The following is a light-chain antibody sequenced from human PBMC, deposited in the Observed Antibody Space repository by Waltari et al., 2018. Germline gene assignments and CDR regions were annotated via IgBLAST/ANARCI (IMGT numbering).Light chain of an antibody. CDR2: DAS. V-gene: IGKV3-11*01. J-gene: IGKJ5*01. CDR1: QSVGGN. CDR3: QQRRTWPSIT. Sequence: EIVLTQSPATLSLSPGQRGTLSCRASQSVGGNLAWYQQKPGQAPRLLIYDASNRATGIPARFSGSGSGTDFTLTISSLEPEDFAVYYGQQRRTWPSITFGQGTRLEI.